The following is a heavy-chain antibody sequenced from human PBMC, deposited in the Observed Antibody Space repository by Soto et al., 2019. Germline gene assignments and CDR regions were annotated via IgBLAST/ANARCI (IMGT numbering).Heavy chain of an antibody. CDR3: ARGGYCHSSSCLDYYYKGMDV. D-gene: IGHD2-2*01. CDR2: MNPNSGDT. Sequence: QVQLVQSGAEVKKPGASVKVSCKASGYTFTSYDINWVRQATGQGLEWMGWMNPNSGDTGYAQNFQGRVTMTRNTSLRTAYMELSSLRSEDTAVYYCARGGYCHSSSCLDYYYKGMDVWGQGTTVTVSS. J-gene: IGHJ6*02. V-gene: IGHV1-8*01. CDR1: GYTFTSYD.